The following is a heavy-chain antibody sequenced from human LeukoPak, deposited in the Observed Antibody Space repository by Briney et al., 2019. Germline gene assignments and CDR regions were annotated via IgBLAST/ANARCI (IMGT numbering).Heavy chain of an antibody. D-gene: IGHD3-16*02. CDR2: IYHRGSP. J-gene: IGHJ4*02. Sequence: SETLSLTCTVSGGSISSYYWTWIRQPPGKGLEWIGYIYHRGSPNYNPSLKSRVTISVDTSKNQFSLTLSSVTAADAAVYYCARAGDYYVSGSYLGYWGQGTLVTVSS. V-gene: IGHV4-59*01. CDR3: ARAGDYYVSGSYLGY. CDR1: GGSISSYY.